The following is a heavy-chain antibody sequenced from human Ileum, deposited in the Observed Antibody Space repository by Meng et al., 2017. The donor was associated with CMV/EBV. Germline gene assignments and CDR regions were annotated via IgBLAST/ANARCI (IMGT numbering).Heavy chain of an antibody. J-gene: IGHJ4*02. V-gene: IGHV3-9*01. CDR2: ISWNSGTK. Sequence: SLKISCAASGFKFDEYAMHWVRQVPGKGLEWVSGISWNSGTKGYADSVKGRFIISRENTKNTLYVQVNSLRAEGTAVYYCARPYTGASTLPFWGQGTLVTVSS. D-gene: IGHD1-26*01. CDR1: GFKFDEYA. CDR3: ARPYTGASTLPF.